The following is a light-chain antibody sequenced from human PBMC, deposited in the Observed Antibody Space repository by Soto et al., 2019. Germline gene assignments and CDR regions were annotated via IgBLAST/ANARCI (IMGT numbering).Light chain of an antibody. Sequence: DIQMTQSPSTLSSSVGDRVIITCRASQTVNGWLAWYQQKPGKAPNLLIHDVYALASGVQSRFSGSGSGTEFTLTIRSLQPDDFATYYCKQNNAYPWTFGQGTKVDIK. CDR1: QTVNGW. CDR2: DVY. J-gene: IGKJ1*01. V-gene: IGKV1-5*03. CDR3: KQNNAYPWT.